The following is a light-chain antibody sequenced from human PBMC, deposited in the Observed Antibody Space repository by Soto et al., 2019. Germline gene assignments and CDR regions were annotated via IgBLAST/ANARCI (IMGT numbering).Light chain of an antibody. CDR1: QSVSSY. V-gene: IGKV3-11*01. CDR3: QQRRGFT. Sequence: EIMLTQSPATLSLSPGERATLSCRASQSVSSYLAWYQQKPGQAPRLLIYDASNRATGIPARFSGSGSGTDFTLTISSLEPEDFAVYYCQQRRGFTFGPGTKVDIK. J-gene: IGKJ3*01. CDR2: DAS.